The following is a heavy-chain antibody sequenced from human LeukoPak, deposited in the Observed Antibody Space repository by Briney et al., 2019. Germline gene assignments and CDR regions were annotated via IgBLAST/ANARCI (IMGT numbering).Heavy chain of an antibody. V-gene: IGHV3-7*01. J-gene: IGHJ4*02. Sequence: GGSLRLSCAASGFTFSNYWMTWFRQTPGKGLEWVGNIKPDGSEKYYVDSVKGRFTISRDNAKNSLFLQMSSLRAEDTAVYYCARGGSIAARRGTFDYWGQGTLVTVSS. CDR2: IKPDGSEK. CDR1: GFTFSNYW. D-gene: IGHD6-6*01. CDR3: ARGGSIAARRGTFDY.